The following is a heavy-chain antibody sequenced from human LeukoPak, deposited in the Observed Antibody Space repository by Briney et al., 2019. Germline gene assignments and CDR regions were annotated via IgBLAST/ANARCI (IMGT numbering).Heavy chain of an antibody. CDR3: AKYYSRDGYYADTFHI. Sequence: GGSLRLSCAASRFTFSSYGMHWVRQAPGKGQEWVSFIRYDGTKIYYADSVKGRFTISRDNSKNTLYLQMNSLRVEDTAVCYCAKYYSRDGYYADTFHIRGQGTMVTVSS. CDR1: RFTFSSYG. J-gene: IGHJ3*02. D-gene: IGHD3-3*01. CDR2: IRYDGTKI. V-gene: IGHV3-30*02.